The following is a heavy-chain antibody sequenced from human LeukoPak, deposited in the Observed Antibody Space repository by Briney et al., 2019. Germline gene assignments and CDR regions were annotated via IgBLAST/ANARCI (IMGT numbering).Heavy chain of an antibody. Sequence: SETLSLTCTVSGGSISSYYWSWIRQPPGKGLEWIGYIYYSGSTNYNPSLKSRVTISVDTSKNQFSLKLSSVTAADTAVYYCAYLNNSSSRRYFDLWGRGTLVTVSS. CDR3: AYLNNSSSRRYFDL. J-gene: IGHJ2*01. V-gene: IGHV4-59*08. D-gene: IGHD6-13*01. CDR2: IYYSGST. CDR1: GGSISSYY.